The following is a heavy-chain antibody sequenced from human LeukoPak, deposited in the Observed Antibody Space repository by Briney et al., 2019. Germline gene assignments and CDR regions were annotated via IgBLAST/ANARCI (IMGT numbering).Heavy chain of an antibody. CDR1: GGSISSYY. CDR3: ARRMKGLNYGSGSYYYYYYYMDV. D-gene: IGHD3-10*01. CDR2: IYYSGST. V-gene: IGHV4-59*01. Sequence: SETLSLTCTVSGGSISSYYWSWIRQPPGKGLEWIGYIYYSGSTNYNPSLKSRVTISVDTSKNQFSLKLSSVTAADTAVYYCARRMKGLNYGSGSYYYYYYYMDVWGKGTTVTISS. J-gene: IGHJ6*03.